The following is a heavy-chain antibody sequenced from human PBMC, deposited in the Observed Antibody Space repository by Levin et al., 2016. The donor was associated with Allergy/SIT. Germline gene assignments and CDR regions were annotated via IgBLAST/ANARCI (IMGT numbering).Heavy chain of an antibody. Sequence: SQTLSLTCAISGDSVSSHGALWTWIRQSPSRGLEWLGRTYYRSTWYNDYAVSVKSRISISPDTSKNQFSLQLNPVTPDDTAVYYCAREEGWGWFDLWGQGTLVTVSS. CDR1: GDSVSSHGAL. CDR3: AREEGWGWFDL. CDR2: TYYRSTWYN. D-gene: IGHD7-27*01. V-gene: IGHV6-1*01. J-gene: IGHJ5*02.